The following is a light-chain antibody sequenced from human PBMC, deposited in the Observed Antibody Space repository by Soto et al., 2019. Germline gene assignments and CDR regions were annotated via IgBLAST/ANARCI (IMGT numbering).Light chain of an antibody. V-gene: IGLV2-14*01. Sequence: QSALTQPASVSGSPGQSITISCNGTSSDVGGYKYVSWYQQHPGKAPQLIIYEVSDRPSGVSSRFSGSKSGNTASLTISGLQAEDEADYYCSSYTSASTWVFGGGTQLTVL. CDR3: SSYTSASTWV. CDR2: EVS. J-gene: IGLJ3*02. CDR1: SSDVGGYKY.